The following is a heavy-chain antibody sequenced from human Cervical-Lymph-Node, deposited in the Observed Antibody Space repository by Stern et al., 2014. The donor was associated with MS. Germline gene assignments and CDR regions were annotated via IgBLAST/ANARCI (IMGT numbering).Heavy chain of an antibody. CDR1: GGTFNSYV. V-gene: IGHV1-69*01. J-gene: IGHJ6*02. CDR2: FVTLLSTT. CDR3: ARGGIGSSRLYYHFYGMDV. D-gene: IGHD6-6*01. Sequence: QVQLVQSGAEVKKPGSSVKVSCKASGGTFNSYVISGVRQAPGQGLEWMGGFVTLLSTTHYAQKLQGRVTITADESRSTTYMELTSLRSDDTAVYYCARGGIGSSRLYYHFYGMDVWGQGTTVTVSS.